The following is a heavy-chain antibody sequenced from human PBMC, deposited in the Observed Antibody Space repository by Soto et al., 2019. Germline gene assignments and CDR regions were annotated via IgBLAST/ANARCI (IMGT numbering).Heavy chain of an antibody. CDR1: GGSISSGGYY. CDR3: ARDRLQYHNYYYYYGMDV. J-gene: IGHJ6*02. CDR2: IYYSGST. D-gene: IGHD2-2*01. Sequence: SETLSLTCTVSGGSISSGGYYWSWIRQHPGKGLEWIGYIYYSGSTYYNPSLKSRVTISVDTSKNQFSLKLSSVTAADTAVYYCARDRLQYHNYYYYYGMDVWGQGTTVTVSS. V-gene: IGHV4-31*03.